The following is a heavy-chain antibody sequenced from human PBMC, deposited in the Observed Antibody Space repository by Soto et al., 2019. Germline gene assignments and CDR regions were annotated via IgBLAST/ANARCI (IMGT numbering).Heavy chain of an antibody. CDR3: AISPEIVYGYGLAVDS. CDR1: GYTFTSYA. J-gene: IGHJ4*02. D-gene: IGHD5-18*01. Sequence: QVQLVQSGAEVKKPGASVKVSCKASGYTFTSYAMHWLRQAPGQRLEWMGWINAGTGNTKYSQKFQGRVTITRDTSASTAYMELSSMTSETTAVYYCAISPEIVYGYGLAVDSWGQGPLVTVAS. V-gene: IGHV1-3*01. CDR2: INAGTGNT.